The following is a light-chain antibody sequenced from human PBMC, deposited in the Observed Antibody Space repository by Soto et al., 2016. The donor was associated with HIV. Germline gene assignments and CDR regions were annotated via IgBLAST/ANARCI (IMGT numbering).Light chain of an antibody. J-gene: IGLJ2*01. Sequence: SSELTQGPAVSVALGQTVRITCQGDSLRSYYASWYQQKPGQAPILVIYGKNNRPSGIPDRFSGSSSGNTASLTITGAQAEDEADYYCNSRDISSNHVIFGGRDQTDRP. CDR2: GKN. CDR1: SLRSYY. V-gene: IGLV3-19*01. CDR3: NSRDISSNHVI.